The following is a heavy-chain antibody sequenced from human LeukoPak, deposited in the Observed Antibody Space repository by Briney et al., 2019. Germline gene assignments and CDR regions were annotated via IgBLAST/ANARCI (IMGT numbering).Heavy chain of an antibody. CDR1: GFTFSSYG. CDR3: AKGQLRFLDNWFDP. J-gene: IGHJ5*02. CDR2: IRYDGSDK. Sequence: GGSLRLSCAASGFTFSSYGMHWVRQAQGKGLEWVAFIRYDGSDKYYGDCVKGRFTISRDNPKNTLYLQMNSLRAEDTAVYYCAKGQLRFLDNWFDPWGQGTLVTVSS. V-gene: IGHV3-30*02. D-gene: IGHD3-3*01.